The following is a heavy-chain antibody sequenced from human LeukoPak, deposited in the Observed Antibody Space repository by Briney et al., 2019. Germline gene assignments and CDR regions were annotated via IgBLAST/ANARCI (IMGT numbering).Heavy chain of an antibody. CDR1: RFTFSSYW. Sequence: SGGSLRLSCAASRFTFSSYWMHWVRQAPGKGLVWVSRINSDGSSTTYADSVKGRFTISRDNAKNTLYLQMNSLRAEDTAVYYCARRGAVAGTFDYWGQGTLVTVSS. V-gene: IGHV3-74*01. CDR3: ARRGAVAGTFDY. D-gene: IGHD6-19*01. J-gene: IGHJ4*02. CDR2: INSDGSST.